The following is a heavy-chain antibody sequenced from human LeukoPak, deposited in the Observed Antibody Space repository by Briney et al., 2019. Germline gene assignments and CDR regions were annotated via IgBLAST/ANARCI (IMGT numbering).Heavy chain of an antibody. CDR1: GFTFSSYS. D-gene: IGHD1-26*01. V-gene: IGHV3-21*04. J-gene: IGHJ3*02. CDR2: ISSGSSYI. Sequence: GGSLRLSCAASGFTFSSYSMNWVRQAPGKGLEWVSSISSGSSYIYYADSVKGRFTISRDNAKNSLYLQMNSLRAEDTALYYCARGGSYLSAFDIWGQGTMVTVSS. CDR3: ARGGSYLSAFDI.